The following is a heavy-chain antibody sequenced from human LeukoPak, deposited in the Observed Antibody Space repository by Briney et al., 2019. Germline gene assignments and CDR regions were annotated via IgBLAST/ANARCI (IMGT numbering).Heavy chain of an antibody. CDR3: ARGLTFCGGDCYTNFDL. CDR1: GYTFTSYA. D-gene: IGHD2-21*02. CDR2: ISTHSGGT. J-gene: IGHJ4*02. Sequence: ASVKVSCKASGYTFTSYAMNWVRQAPGQGLEWMGWISTHSGGTNYAQNFQGRVTMTTDTSTSTAYMELRSLRSDDMAVYYCARGLTFCGGDCYTNFDLWGQGTLVTVSS. V-gene: IGHV1-18*03.